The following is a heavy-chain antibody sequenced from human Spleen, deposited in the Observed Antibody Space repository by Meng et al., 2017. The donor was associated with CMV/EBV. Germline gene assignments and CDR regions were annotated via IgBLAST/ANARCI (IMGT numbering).Heavy chain of an antibody. J-gene: IGHJ6*02. CDR1: GFTFSSYA. Sequence: GESLKISCVASGFTFSSYAMSWVRQAPGKGLEWVSTLSGSGGSTYYADSVKGRITISRDNSKNTLSLQMISLRVEDTAVYYCAKDRAGVAGNYFAMDVWGQRTTVTVSS. CDR3: AKDRAGVAGNYFAMDV. V-gene: IGHV3-23*01. D-gene: IGHD6-19*01. CDR2: LSGSGGST.